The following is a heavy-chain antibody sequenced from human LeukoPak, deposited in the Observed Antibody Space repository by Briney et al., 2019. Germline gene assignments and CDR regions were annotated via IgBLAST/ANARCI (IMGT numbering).Heavy chain of an antibody. J-gene: IGHJ5*02. CDR3: ARQPNIVVVDNWFDP. CDR1: GGSITSSGFY. V-gene: IGHV4-39*07. D-gene: IGHD2-15*01. CDR2: IYYGGSA. Sequence: SETLSLTCSVSGGSITSSGFYWGWIRQPPGKGLEWIGNIYYGGSAYYNPSLKSRVTISVDTSKNQFSLKLSSVTAADTAVYYCARQPNIVVVDNWFDPWGQGTLVAVSS.